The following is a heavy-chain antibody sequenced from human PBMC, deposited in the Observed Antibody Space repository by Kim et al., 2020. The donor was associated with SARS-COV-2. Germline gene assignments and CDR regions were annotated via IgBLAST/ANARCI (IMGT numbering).Heavy chain of an antibody. Sequence: SVKVSCKASGGTFSSYAISWVRQAPGQGLEWMGGIIPIFGTANYAQKFQGRVTITADESTSTAYMELSSLRSEDTAVYYCAGESVGAYYGSGSYPNWFDPWGQGTLVTVSS. CDR3: AGESVGAYYGSGSYPNWFDP. CDR1: GGTFSSYA. V-gene: IGHV1-69*13. CDR2: IIPIFGTA. D-gene: IGHD3-10*01. J-gene: IGHJ5*02.